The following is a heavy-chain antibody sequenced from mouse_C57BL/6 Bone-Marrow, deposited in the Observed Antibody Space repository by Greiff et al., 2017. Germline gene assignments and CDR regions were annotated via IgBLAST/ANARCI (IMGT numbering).Heavy chain of an antibody. CDR3: ASGGYLSWFAY. CDR1: GFTFSSYA. Sequence: EVKLVESGGGLVKPGGSLKLSCAASGFTFSSYAMSWVRQTPEKRLEWVATISDGGSYTYYPDNVKGRFTISRDNAKNTLYLQMRHLQSRDTAIYYSASGGYLSWFAYWGQGTMLTVSA. V-gene: IGHV5-4*03. CDR2: ISDGGSYT. J-gene: IGHJ3*01. D-gene: IGHD2-3*01.